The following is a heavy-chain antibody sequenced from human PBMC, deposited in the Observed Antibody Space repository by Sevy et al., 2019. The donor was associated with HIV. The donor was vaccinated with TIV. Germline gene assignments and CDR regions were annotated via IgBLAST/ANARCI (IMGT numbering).Heavy chain of an antibody. CDR3: VKDLGGIETLDYYSYYGMDV. Sequence: GGSLRLSCAASGFTFDDYAMHWVRQAPGKGLEWVSGISWNSGSIGYADPVKGRFTISRDSARNSVYLQMSSLRPEDTALYYCVKDLGGIETLDYYSYYGMDVWGQGTTVTVSS. CDR2: ISWNSGSI. J-gene: IGHJ6*02. CDR1: GFTFDDYA. V-gene: IGHV3-9*01. D-gene: IGHD3-16*01.